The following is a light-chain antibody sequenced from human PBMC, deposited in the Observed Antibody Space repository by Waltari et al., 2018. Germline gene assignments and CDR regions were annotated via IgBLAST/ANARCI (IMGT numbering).Light chain of an antibody. Sequence: DIVMTQSPDSLAVSLGERATINCKSSQSLLYNSNDKNYLAWYQQKPGQLPKLLIYWASTRHSGVPDRFSGSGSATDFTLTISSLQAEDVAVYYCQQYYSRRTFGQGTKVEIK. V-gene: IGKV4-1*01. CDR3: QQYYSRRT. CDR2: WAS. CDR1: QSLLYNSNDKNY. J-gene: IGKJ1*01.